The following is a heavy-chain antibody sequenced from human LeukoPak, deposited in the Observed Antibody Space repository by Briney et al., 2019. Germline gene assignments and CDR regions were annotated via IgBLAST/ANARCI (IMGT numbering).Heavy chain of an antibody. V-gene: IGHV3-23*01. Sequence: GGSLRLSCAASGFTFSNYAMGWVRQAPGKGPEWVSSIRYNIENTHYADAVQGRFTISRDNSKNTLYLQMDSLRAEDTARYYCAKASTRDTGYYFDSWGQGTLVSVSS. J-gene: IGHJ4*02. D-gene: IGHD3-9*01. CDR1: GFTFSNYA. CDR2: IRYNIENT. CDR3: AKASTRDTGYYFDS.